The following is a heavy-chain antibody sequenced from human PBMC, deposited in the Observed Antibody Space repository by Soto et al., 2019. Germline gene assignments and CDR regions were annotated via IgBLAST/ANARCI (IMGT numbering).Heavy chain of an antibody. CDR2: IAHDGSEK. D-gene: IGHD1-1*01. CDR3: ARESNDHFDY. V-gene: IGHV3-7*01. J-gene: IGHJ4*02. CDR1: GFSFSSYW. Sequence: GGSLRLSCAVSGFSFSSYWMSWVRQAPGRGLEWVATIAHDGSEKFYVDSVKGRFTISRDNTKNSLYLQMNSLRAEDTALYYCARESNDHFDYWGQGTMVTVSS.